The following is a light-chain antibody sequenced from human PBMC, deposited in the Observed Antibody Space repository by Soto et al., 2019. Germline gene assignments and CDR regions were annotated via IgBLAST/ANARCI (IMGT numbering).Light chain of an antibody. Sequence: EIMMTQSPATLSVSPWERATLSCRAGQSVSSKLAWYQQKPGQAPRLLIYGASTRATGIPARFSGSGSGTEFNLTISSLQSEDFAVYFCQQYNNWPFSFGPGTRLEIK. J-gene: IGKJ5*01. V-gene: IGKV3-15*01. CDR1: QSVSSK. CDR2: GAS. CDR3: QQYNNWPFS.